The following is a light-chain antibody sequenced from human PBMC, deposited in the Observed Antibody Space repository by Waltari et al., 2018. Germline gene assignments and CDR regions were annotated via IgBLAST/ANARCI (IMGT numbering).Light chain of an antibody. J-gene: IGKJ2*01. Sequence: DIQMTQSPSSLSASVGDRVTITCRASKIISTYLNWYQQKPGKAPKLLIYAASSLQSGVPSRFIGSGSGTEFTLTISSLQPEDFATYNCQQSYDTPYTFGQGTKLEIK. CDR1: KIISTY. V-gene: IGKV1-39*01. CDR2: AAS. CDR3: QQSYDTPYT.